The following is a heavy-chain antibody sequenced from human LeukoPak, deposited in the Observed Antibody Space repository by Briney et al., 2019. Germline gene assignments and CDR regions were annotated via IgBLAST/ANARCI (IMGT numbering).Heavy chain of an antibody. CDR1: GFXFSSYA. D-gene: IGHD1-26*01. Sequence: PGGSLRLSCAASGFXFSSYAISWVRQAPGKGLEWVAAISGSAGNTYYADSVKGRFTISRDNSKNTLYLQMNSLRAEDTAVYYCAKHIVGATEYYFDYWGQGTLVTVSS. J-gene: IGHJ4*02. CDR3: AKHIVGATEYYFDY. CDR2: ISGSAGNT. V-gene: IGHV3-23*01.